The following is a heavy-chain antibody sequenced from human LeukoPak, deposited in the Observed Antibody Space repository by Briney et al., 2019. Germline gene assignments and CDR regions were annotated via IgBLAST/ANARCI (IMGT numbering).Heavy chain of an antibody. CDR2: INSVGRGT. D-gene: IGHD1-26*01. CDR3: ARAGEGLLAYSFDI. V-gene: IGHV3-74*01. J-gene: IGHJ3*02. Sequence: GGSLRLSCAASGFTFSSNWMHWVRQGPGKGLVWVSRINSVGRGTSYADSVKGRFTISRDNAKNTTYLQMNSLRAEDTAVYYCARAGEGLLAYSFDIWGRGTMVAVSS. CDR1: GFTFSSNW.